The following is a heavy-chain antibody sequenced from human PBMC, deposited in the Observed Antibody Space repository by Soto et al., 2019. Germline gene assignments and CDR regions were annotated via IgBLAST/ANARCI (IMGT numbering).Heavy chain of an antibody. CDR3: AKSPRPMAAAMKYGMDA. CDR2: VTTDGVRT. D-gene: IGHD2-2*01. CDR1: GFTFRSYA. Sequence: PGGSLRLSCAASGFTFRSYAMTWVRQAAGKGLEWVSSVTTDGVRTYFADSVKGRFTISRDNSKSTLYLQMNSLRAEDTAVYYWAKSPRPMAAAMKYGMDAWGQGTSVTVSS. J-gene: IGHJ6*02. V-gene: IGHV3-23*01.